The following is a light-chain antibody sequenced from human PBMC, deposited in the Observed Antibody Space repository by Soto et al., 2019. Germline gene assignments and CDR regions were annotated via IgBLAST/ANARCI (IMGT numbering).Light chain of an antibody. J-gene: IGKJ2*01. CDR1: QSVSNRY. Sequence: EVVLTQSPGTLSLSPGERATLSCRASQSVSNRYLSWYQQKPGQAPRLLIYSVSMRATGIPDRFSGSGSDTDFTLTISRLEPEDFAVYYCQQYGSSPGAFGQGTKLEIK. V-gene: IGKV3-20*01. CDR3: QQYGSSPGA. CDR2: SVS.